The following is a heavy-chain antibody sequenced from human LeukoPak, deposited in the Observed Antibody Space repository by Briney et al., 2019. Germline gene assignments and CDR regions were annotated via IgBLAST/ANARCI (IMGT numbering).Heavy chain of an antibody. Sequence: PGGSLRLSCAASGFTFSDYYMSWIRQAPGKGLEWVSYISSSGSTIYYADSVKGRFTISRDNAKNSLYLQMNSLRTEDTALYYCAKDRAKMATPYYFDYWGQGTLVTVSS. D-gene: IGHD5-24*01. CDR1: GFTFSDYY. V-gene: IGHV3-11*01. CDR3: AKDRAKMATPYYFDY. CDR2: ISSSGSTI. J-gene: IGHJ4*02.